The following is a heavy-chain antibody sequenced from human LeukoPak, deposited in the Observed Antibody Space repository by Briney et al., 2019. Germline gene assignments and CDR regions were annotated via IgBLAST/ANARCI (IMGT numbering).Heavy chain of an antibody. CDR1: GGTFSSYA. CDR2: IIPIFGTA. D-gene: IGHD6-13*01. Sequence: SVKVSCKASGGTFSSYAISWVRQAPGQGLEWMGGIIPIFGTANYAQKFQGRVTITADESTSTAYMELSSLRSEDTAVYYCARPGSGSKLVDAFDIWGQGTMVTVSS. V-gene: IGHV1-69*01. CDR3: ARPGSGSKLVDAFDI. J-gene: IGHJ3*02.